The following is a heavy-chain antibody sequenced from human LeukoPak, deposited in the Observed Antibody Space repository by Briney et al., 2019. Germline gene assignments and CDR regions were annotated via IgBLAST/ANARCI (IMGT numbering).Heavy chain of an antibody. CDR1: GVSISSGGYS. Sequence: SQTLSLTCAVSGVSISSGGYSWRWIRQPPGKGLEWVGYIYHSGSTYYNPSLKSRVTISVDRSKNQFSLKLSSVTAADTAVYYCAREGSKTESGAFDIWGQGTMVTVSS. J-gene: IGHJ3*02. D-gene: IGHD1-14*01. V-gene: IGHV4-30-2*01. CDR3: AREGSKTESGAFDI. CDR2: IYHSGST.